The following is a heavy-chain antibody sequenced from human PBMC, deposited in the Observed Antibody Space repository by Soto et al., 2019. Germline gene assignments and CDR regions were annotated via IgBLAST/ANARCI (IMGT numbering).Heavy chain of an antibody. CDR1: GFIFNEYG. CDR2: IWYDGSNK. Sequence: QVQLVESGGGVVQPGRSLRLSCAAAGFIFNEYGMHWVRQAPGKGLEWEAVIWYDGSNKYYADSVKGRFTFSRDNTKNTTSLHMHSLRVKDTAAYYCARWGCSGSTYNVNHRSFDFWGQGTLVTVSS. V-gene: IGHV3-33*03. D-gene: IGHD2-15*01. J-gene: IGHJ1*01. CDR3: ARWGCSGSTYNVNHRSFDF.